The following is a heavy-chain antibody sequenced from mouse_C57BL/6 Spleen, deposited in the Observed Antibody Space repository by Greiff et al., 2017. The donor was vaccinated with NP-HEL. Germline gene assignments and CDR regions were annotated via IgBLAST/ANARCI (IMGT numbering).Heavy chain of an antibody. CDR1: GFTFTDYY. CDR3: ARSDGYYVGYYYAMDY. CDR2: IRNKANGYTT. Sequence: EVKLQESGGGLVQPGGSLSLSCAASGFTFTDYYMSWVRQPPGKALKWLGFIRNKANGYTTEYSASVKGRFTISRDNSQSILYLQMNALRAEDSATYYCARSDGYYVGYYYAMDYWGQGTSVTVSS. D-gene: IGHD2-3*01. J-gene: IGHJ4*01. V-gene: IGHV7-3*01.